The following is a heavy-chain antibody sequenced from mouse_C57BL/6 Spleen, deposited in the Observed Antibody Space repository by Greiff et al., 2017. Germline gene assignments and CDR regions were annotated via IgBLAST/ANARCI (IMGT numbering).Heavy chain of an antibody. Sequence: VQLQQPGAELVKPGASVKMSCKASGYTFTSYWITWVKQRPGQGLEWIGDIYPGSGSTNYNEKFKSKAPLTVDTSSSTAYMQLSSLTSEDSAVYYCARKVYYGNRMDYWGQGTSVTVSS. J-gene: IGHJ4*01. CDR2: IYPGSGST. CDR1: GYTFTSYW. CDR3: ARKVYYGNRMDY. D-gene: IGHD2-1*01. V-gene: IGHV1-55*01.